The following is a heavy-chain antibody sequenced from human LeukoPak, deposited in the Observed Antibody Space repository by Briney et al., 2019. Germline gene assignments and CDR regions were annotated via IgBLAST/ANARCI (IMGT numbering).Heavy chain of an antibody. J-gene: IGHJ5*02. CDR2: IYYSGST. CDR1: GGSISSSSYY. Sequence: SGTLSLTCTVSGGSISSSSYYWGWIRQPPGKGLEWIGSIYYSGSTYYNPSLKSRVTISVDTSKNQFSLKLSSVTAADTAVYYCARHIAEMATISAWGQGTLVTVSS. V-gene: IGHV4-39*01. D-gene: IGHD5-24*01. CDR3: ARHIAEMATISA.